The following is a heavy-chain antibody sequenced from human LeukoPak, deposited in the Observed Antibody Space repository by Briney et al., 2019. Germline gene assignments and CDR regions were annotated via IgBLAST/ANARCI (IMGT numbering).Heavy chain of an antibody. Sequence: PGRSLRLSCTASGFTFGDYAMSWLRQAPGKGLEGAGFIRSKAYGGTTEYAASVKGRFTISRDDSKSIAYLQRNSLKTEDTAVYYCTTHSGSYSTGGEYWGQGTLGTVSS. D-gene: IGHD3-10*01. CDR1: GFTFGDYA. CDR2: IRSKAYGGTT. CDR3: TTHSGSYSTGGEY. V-gene: IGHV3-49*03. J-gene: IGHJ4*02.